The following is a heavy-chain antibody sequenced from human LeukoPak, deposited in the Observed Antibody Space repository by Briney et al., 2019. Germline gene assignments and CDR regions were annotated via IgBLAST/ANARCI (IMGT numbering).Heavy chain of an antibody. CDR3: AKDRGRYYDSSGYYWGYYFDS. Sequence: GGSLRLSCAASGFTFSTYAVNWVRQAPGKGLEWVSTISGSGGNTYYADSVKGRFTISRDNSKNTLYLQMSSLRAEDTAVYYCAKDRGRYYDSSGYYWGYYFDSWGQGILVTVST. V-gene: IGHV3-23*01. D-gene: IGHD3-22*01. CDR2: ISGSGGNT. J-gene: IGHJ4*02. CDR1: GFTFSTYA.